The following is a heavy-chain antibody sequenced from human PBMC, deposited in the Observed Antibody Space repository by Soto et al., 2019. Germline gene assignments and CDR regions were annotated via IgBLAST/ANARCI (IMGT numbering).Heavy chain of an antibody. CDR1: GFTFSSSA. CDR2: VSENGGSRGGT. J-gene: IGHJ3*02. V-gene: IGHV3-23*01. Sequence: EVQLLESGGGLVQPGGSLRLSGTASGFTFSSSAMNWVRQAPGQGLEWVASVSENGGSRGGTYYADSVKGRFTISRDNSKNTLYLQMDSLRGADTAVYYCASAKAVVIAALGIWGQGTMVTVSS. CDR3: ASAKAVVIAALGI. D-gene: IGHD2-21*01.